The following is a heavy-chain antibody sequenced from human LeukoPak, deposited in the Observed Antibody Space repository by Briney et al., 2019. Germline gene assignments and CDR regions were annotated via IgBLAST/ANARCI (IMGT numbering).Heavy chain of an antibody. CDR2: IYPGDSDT. CDR1: GYSFNSYW. CDR3: ARLDFVDTAMVVDY. J-gene: IGHJ4*02. D-gene: IGHD5-18*01. Sequence: PGESLKISCXGSGYSFNSYWIGWVRQMTGKGLEWMGIIYPGDSDTRYSPPFQGQVTISVDKSISTAYLQWSGLKASDTAMYYCARLDFVDTAMVVDYWGQGTLVTVSS. V-gene: IGHV5-51*01.